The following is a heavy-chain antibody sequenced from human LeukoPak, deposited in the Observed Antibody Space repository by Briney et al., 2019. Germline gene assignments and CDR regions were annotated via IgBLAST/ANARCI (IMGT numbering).Heavy chain of an antibody. CDR1: GFTFDDYA. CDR3: AEDIGRLLQHGLDY. J-gene: IGHJ4*02. V-gene: IGHV3-9*01. CDR2: ISWNSGSI. Sequence: GGSLRLSCAASGFTFDDYAMHWVRQAPGKGLEWVSGISWNSGSIGYADSVKGRFTISRDNAKNSLYLQMNSLRAEDTALYYCAEDIGRLLQHGLDYWGQGTLVTVSS.